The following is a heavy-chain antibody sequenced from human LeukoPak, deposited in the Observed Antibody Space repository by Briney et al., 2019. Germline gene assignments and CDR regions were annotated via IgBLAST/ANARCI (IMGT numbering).Heavy chain of an antibody. CDR2: ISSSSRYI. J-gene: IGHJ6*02. Sequence: GGSLRLSCAASTFMFSTYPVDWVRQAPGQGLEWVSSISSSSRYISYADSVKGRFTISRDNAKKSVYLQMSSLRAEDTAVYFSAMFTAGGPLDAMDVWGQGTTVTVSS. CDR3: AMFTAGGPLDAMDV. V-gene: IGHV3-21*01. CDR1: TFMFSTYP. D-gene: IGHD3-10*02.